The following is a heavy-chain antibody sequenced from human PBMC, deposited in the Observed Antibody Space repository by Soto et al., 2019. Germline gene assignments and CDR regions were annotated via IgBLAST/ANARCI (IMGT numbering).Heavy chain of an antibody. V-gene: IGHV1-3*01. D-gene: IGHD1-1*01. CDR3: ARGACNWNDYYAFDI. Sequence: QIFQGRVTITRDTSAGTAYMDLSGLRSEDTAVYYCARGACNWNDYYAFDIWGQGTMVTVSS. J-gene: IGHJ3*02.